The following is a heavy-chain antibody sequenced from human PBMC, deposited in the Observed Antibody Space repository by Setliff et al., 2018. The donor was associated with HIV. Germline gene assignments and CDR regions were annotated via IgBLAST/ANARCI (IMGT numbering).Heavy chain of an antibody. CDR1: GFTFSSYA. CDR3: AKDVTMVRGASYYFDY. V-gene: IGHV3-23*01. D-gene: IGHD3-10*01. J-gene: IGHJ4*02. Sequence: LSLSCASSGFTFSSYAMSWVRQAPGKGLEWVSAISGSTGSTYYADSVKGRFTISRDNSKNTLYLQMNSLRAEDTALYYCAKDVTMVRGASYYFDYWGQGTLVTVSS. CDR2: ISGSTGST.